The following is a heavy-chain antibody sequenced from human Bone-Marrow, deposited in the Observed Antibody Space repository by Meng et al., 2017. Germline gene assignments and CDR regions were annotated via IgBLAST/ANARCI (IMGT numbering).Heavy chain of an antibody. V-gene: IGHV3-21*01. CDR1: GLTFTTSA. CDR3: GGVRGVDRGVEY. D-gene: IGHD3-10*01. J-gene: IGHJ4*02. Sequence: GGSLRLSCAVSGLTFTTSAFNWVRRAPGKGLEYVASVTSAGTFAFHADSVRGRFFISRDDTKSSLYLQMTNLRVDDTAVYYCGGVRGVDRGVEYWGQGVRVTVSS. CDR2: VTSAGTFA.